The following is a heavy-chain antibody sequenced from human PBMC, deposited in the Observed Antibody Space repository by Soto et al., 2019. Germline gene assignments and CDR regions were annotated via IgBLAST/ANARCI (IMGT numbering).Heavy chain of an antibody. J-gene: IGHJ3*02. D-gene: IGHD3-22*01. Sequence: AESLKISCQVYGYSFTSYCIGWVRQMPGDGMEWMGIIYPGDSDTRYSPSFQGQVTISADKSISTAYLQWSSLKASDTAMYYCARLYDSSGYYYAGNAFDIWGQGTMVTVSS. CDR2: IYPGDSDT. CDR1: GYSFTSYC. V-gene: IGHV5-51*01. CDR3: ARLYDSSGYYYAGNAFDI.